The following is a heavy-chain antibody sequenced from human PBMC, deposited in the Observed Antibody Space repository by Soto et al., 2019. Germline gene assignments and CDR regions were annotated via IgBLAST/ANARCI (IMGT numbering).Heavy chain of an antibody. CDR1: GYTFTGYY. CDR2: INPNSGGT. V-gene: IGHV1-2*02. J-gene: IGHJ5*02. D-gene: IGHD2-2*01. CDR3: ARPARRYCSSTSCYTGFDP. Sequence: ASVKVSCKASGYTFTGYYMHWVRQAPGQGLEWMGWINPNSGGTNYAQKFQGRVTMTRDTSISTAYMELGRLRSDDTAVYYCARPARRYCSSTSCYTGFDPWGQGTLVTVSS.